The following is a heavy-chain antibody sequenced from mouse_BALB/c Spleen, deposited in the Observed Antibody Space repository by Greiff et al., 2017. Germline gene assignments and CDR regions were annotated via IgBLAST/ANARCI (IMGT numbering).Heavy chain of an antibody. D-gene: IGHD3-2*01. V-gene: IGHV2-6-7*02. CDR2: IWGDGST. CDR1: GFSLTGYG. Sequence: VQLQESGPGLVAPSQSLSITCTVSGFSLTGYGVNWVRQPPGKGLEWLGMIWGDGSTDYNSALKSRLSISKDNAKSQVFLKMNSLQTDDTARYYWARDETARATGFAYWGQGTLVTVSA. J-gene: IGHJ3*01. CDR3: ARDETARATGFAY.